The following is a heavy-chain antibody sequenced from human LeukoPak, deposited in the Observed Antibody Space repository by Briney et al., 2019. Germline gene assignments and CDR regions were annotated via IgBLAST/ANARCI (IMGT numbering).Heavy chain of an antibody. Sequence: PSETLSLTCTVSGYSISSGYYWGWIRQPPGKGLEWIGSIYHSGSTYYNPSLKSRVTISVDTSKNQFSLKLSSVTAADTAVYYCARETYYDILTGYYTDDAFDIWGQGTMVTVSS. CDR2: IYHSGST. V-gene: IGHV4-38-2*02. CDR1: GYSISSGYY. CDR3: ARETYYDILTGYYTDDAFDI. D-gene: IGHD3-9*01. J-gene: IGHJ3*02.